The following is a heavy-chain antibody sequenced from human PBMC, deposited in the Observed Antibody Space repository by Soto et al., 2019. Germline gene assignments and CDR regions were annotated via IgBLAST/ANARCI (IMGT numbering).Heavy chain of an antibody. CDR3: VRPYSDRYVGYYYYGMDV. D-gene: IGHD3-22*01. J-gene: IGHJ6*02. CDR2: IIPIFGTA. V-gene: IGHV1-69*01. Sequence: QVQLVQSGAEVKKPGSSVKVSCKASGGTFSSYAISWVRQAPGQGLEWMGGIIPIFGTANYAQKFQGRVTITADESTSTAYMELSSLRSEDTAVYYCVRPYSDRYVGYYYYGMDVWGQGTTVTVSS. CDR1: GGTFSSYA.